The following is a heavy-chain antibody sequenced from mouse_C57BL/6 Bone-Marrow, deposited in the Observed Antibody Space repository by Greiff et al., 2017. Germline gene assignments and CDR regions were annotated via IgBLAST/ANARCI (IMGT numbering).Heavy chain of an antibody. D-gene: IGHD2-4*01. V-gene: IGHV1-78*01. Sequence: QVQLQQSDAELVKPGASVKISCKVSGYTFTDHTIHWMKQRPEQGLEWIGYIYPRDGSTKYNEKFKGKATLTADKSSSTAYMQLNSLTSEDSAVYFGARGGDYDGNYYAMDYWGQGTSVTVSS. CDR3: ARGGDYDGNYYAMDY. J-gene: IGHJ4*01. CDR1: GYTFTDHT. CDR2: IYPRDGST.